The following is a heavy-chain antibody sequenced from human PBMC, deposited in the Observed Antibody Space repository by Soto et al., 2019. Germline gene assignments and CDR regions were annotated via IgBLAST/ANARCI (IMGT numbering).Heavy chain of an antibody. Sequence: LRRSCADSGFTFSRYEMNWVRQAPGKGLEWVSYISSSSSTLYYADSVKGRFTISRDNAKNSLYLQMNSLRAEDTAVYYCARGGSGSYFWYFDLWGRGTLVTVSS. CDR2: ISSSSSTL. CDR1: GFTFSRYE. D-gene: IGHD1-26*01. V-gene: IGHV3-48*03. CDR3: ARGGSGSYFWYFDL. J-gene: IGHJ2*01.